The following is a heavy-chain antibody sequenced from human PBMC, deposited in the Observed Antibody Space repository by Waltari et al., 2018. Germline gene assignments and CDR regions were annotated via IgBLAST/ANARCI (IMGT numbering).Heavy chain of an antibody. Sequence: QVQLVESGGGVVQPGGSLRLPCAASGFTFSSYGMHWVRQAPGKGLEWVAFIRYDGSNKYYADSVKGRFTISRDNSKNTLYLQMNSLRAEDTAVYYCAKDRVRYCSGGSCTLADYWGQGTLVTVSS. CDR2: IRYDGSNK. D-gene: IGHD2-15*01. V-gene: IGHV3-30*02. CDR1: GFTFSSYG. CDR3: AKDRVRYCSGGSCTLADY. J-gene: IGHJ4*02.